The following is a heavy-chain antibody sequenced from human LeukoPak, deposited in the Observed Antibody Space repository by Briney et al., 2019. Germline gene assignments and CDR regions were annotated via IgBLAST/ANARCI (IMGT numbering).Heavy chain of an antibody. D-gene: IGHD6-6*01. Sequence: SETLSLTCTVSGGSISSSSYYWGWIRPPPGKGLEWIGSIYHSGSTYYNPSLKSRVTISVDTSKNQFSLKLSSVTAADTAVYYCALTKSTVAARTFDYWGQGTLVTVSS. CDR3: ALTKSTVAARTFDY. V-gene: IGHV4-39*07. CDR2: IYHSGST. CDR1: GGSISSSSYY. J-gene: IGHJ4*02.